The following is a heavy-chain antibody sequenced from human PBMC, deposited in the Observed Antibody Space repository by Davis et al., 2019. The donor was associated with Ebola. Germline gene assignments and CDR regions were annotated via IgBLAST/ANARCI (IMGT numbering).Heavy chain of an antibody. J-gene: IGHJ4*02. V-gene: IGHV3-53*01. CDR2: LYSSGST. D-gene: IGHD1-7*01. CDR1: GFTVSSNY. CDR3: KNYAAARGY. Sequence: GESLKISCGASGFTVSSNYMMWVRQAPGKGLEWVSLLYSSGSTFYADSVKGRFIISRDNSRNTLYLQTNSLRAEDTRKLSSKNYAAARGYWGQGTLVTVSS.